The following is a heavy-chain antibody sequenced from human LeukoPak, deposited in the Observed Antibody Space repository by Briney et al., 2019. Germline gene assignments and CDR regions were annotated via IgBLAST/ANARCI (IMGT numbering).Heavy chain of an antibody. CDR2: ISGSGGST. J-gene: IGHJ3*02. CDR3: AKDPYYYDSRDTTGAFDI. D-gene: IGHD3-22*01. V-gene: IGHV3-23*01. CDR1: GFTFSSYA. Sequence: GGSLRLSCAASGFTFSSYAMSWVRQAPGKGLEWVSAISGSGGSTYYADSVKGRFTISRDNSKNTLYLQMNSLRAEDTAVYYCAKDPYYYDSRDTTGAFDIWGQGTMVTVSS.